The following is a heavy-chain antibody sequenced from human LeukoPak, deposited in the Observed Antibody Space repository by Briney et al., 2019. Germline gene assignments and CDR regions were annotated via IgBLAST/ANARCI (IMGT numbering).Heavy chain of an antibody. J-gene: IGHJ2*01. CDR1: GYTFTNYG. CDR2: ISAYNGNT. CDR3: ARGGYCRGGGCSLSWIADWYFDL. Sequence: ASVKVSCKASGYTFTNYGIGWVRQAPGQGLGWMGWISAYNGNTNYAQKLQGRVTLTTDTSTTTAYMELRSLRSDDTAVYYCARGGYCRGGGCSLSWIADWYFDLWGRGTLVTVSS. V-gene: IGHV1-18*01. D-gene: IGHD2-15*01.